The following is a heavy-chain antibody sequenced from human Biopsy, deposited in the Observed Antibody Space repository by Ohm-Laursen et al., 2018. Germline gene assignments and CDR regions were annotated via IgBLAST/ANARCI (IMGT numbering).Heavy chain of an antibody. CDR1: GYTFTSYE. CDR3: VLASFDY. CDR2: MNPDSGNT. J-gene: IGHJ4*02. Sequence: VASVKVSCKTSGYTFTSYEINWVRQATGQGLEWMGWMNPDSGNTGYAQNFQGRVTMTRNTSISTAYMELSSLRSEDTAVYYCVLASFDYWGQGTLVTVPS. V-gene: IGHV1-8*01.